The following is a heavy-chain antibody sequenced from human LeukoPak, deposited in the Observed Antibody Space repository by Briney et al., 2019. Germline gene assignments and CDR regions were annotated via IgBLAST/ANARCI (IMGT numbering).Heavy chain of an antibody. D-gene: IGHD5-12*01. CDR3: ADDHRDGYILY. J-gene: IGHJ4*02. Sequence: ASVKVSCKASGGTSSSNAISWVRQAPGQGLEWMGRIIPILSITDYAQKFQGRVTITADKSTSTAYMELTSLRSEDTAVYYCADDHRDGYILYWGQGTRVTVSS. CDR1: GGTSSSNA. V-gene: IGHV1-69*04. CDR2: IIPILSIT.